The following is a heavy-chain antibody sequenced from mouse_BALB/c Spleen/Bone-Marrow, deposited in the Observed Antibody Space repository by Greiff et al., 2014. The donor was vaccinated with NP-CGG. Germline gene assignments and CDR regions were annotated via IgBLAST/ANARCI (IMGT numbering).Heavy chain of an antibody. V-gene: IGHV1-9*01. CDR2: ILPGSGSS. Sequence: QVQLQQSGAELMKPGASVKISCKATGYTFSSYWIEWVKQRPGHGLEWIGEILPGSGSSNYNEKFKGKATITADTSSNTAYMQLSSLTSEGSAVYYCTRWGWSFDYWGQGTTLTVSS. J-gene: IGHJ2*01. CDR3: TRWGWSFDY. CDR1: GYTFSSYW. D-gene: IGHD2-3*01.